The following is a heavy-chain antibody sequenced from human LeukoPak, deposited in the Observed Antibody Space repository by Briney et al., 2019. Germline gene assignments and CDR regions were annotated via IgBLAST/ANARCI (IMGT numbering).Heavy chain of an antibody. CDR1: GLAFSSYS. J-gene: IGHJ4*02. D-gene: IGHD5-12*01. V-gene: IGHV3-30*04. Sequence: GGSLRLSCVASGLAFSSYSMHWVRQAPGKGLEWVGVISYDGSDEYYTDSVKGRFTISRDNSKNTVYLQMNSLRADDTAVYYCAKYSDYDLNYWGQGTLVTVSS. CDR3: AKYSDYDLNY. CDR2: ISYDGSDE.